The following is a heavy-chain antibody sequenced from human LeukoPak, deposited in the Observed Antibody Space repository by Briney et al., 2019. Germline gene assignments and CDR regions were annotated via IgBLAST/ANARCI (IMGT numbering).Heavy chain of an antibody. Sequence: PGGSLRLSCAASGFTFSSYAMSWVRQAPGKGLEWVSAISGSGGSTYYADSVKGRFTISRDNSKNSLYLQMNSLRAEDTAVYYCAKDQGCSSTSCTIDYWGQGTLVTVSS. CDR1: GFTFSSYA. CDR2: ISGSGGST. J-gene: IGHJ4*02. V-gene: IGHV3-23*01. CDR3: AKDQGCSSTSCTIDY. D-gene: IGHD2-2*01.